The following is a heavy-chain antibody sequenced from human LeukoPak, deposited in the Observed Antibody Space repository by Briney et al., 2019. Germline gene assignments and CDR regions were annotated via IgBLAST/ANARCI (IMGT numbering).Heavy chain of an antibody. CDR3: ATEGCSGGSCYPTGWFDP. Sequence: ASVKVSCKVSGYTFTDYYMHWVQQAPGKGLEWMGLVDPEDGETIYAEKFQGRVTITADTSTDTAYMELSSLRSEDTAVYYCATEGCSGGSCYPTGWFDPWGQGTLVTVS. CDR1: GYTFTDYY. D-gene: IGHD2-15*01. V-gene: IGHV1-69-2*01. J-gene: IGHJ5*02. CDR2: VDPEDGET.